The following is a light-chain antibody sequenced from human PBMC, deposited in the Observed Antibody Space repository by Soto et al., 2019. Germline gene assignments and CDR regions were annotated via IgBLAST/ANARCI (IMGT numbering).Light chain of an antibody. CDR3: QQYSSWPLT. CDR1: QSVSSE. Sequence: EKVMTQSPATLSVSPGERATLTCRASQSVSSELAWYQQKPGQAPRLLIYGASTRATGVPSRFSGSGAGTEFTLTSSSLQSEDSAVYYCQQYSSWPLTFGGGTKVEIK. J-gene: IGKJ4*01. CDR2: GAS. V-gene: IGKV3-15*01.